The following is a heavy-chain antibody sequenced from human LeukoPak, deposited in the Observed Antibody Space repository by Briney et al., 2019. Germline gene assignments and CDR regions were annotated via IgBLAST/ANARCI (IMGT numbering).Heavy chain of an antibody. V-gene: IGHV3-7*01. CDR2: IKQDGTEK. J-gene: IGHJ4*02. Sequence: GGSLRLSCAASGFTFSSYWMSWARQAPGKGLEWVANIKQDGTEKYYVDSVRGRFTISRDNAKNSLYLQMNSLRAEDTAVYYCATPSGYSSGWYPFDYWGQGTLVTVSS. CDR1: GFTFSSYW. CDR3: ATPSGYSSGWYPFDY. D-gene: IGHD6-19*01.